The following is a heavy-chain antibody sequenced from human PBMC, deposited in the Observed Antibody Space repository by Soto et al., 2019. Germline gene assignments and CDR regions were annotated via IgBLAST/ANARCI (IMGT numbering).Heavy chain of an antibody. CDR3: AKGYCISTSCYRNYYYGMDV. Sequence: EVQLLESGGGLVQPGGSLRLSCAASGFTFSSYAMSWVRQAPGKGLEWVSAISGSGGSSYYADSVKGRFTISRDNSKNTLYLQMNSMRAEDTAVYYCAKGYCISTSCYRNYYYGMDVWGQGTPVTVSS. V-gene: IGHV3-23*01. J-gene: IGHJ6*02. D-gene: IGHD2-2*01. CDR2: ISGSGGSS. CDR1: GFTFSSYA.